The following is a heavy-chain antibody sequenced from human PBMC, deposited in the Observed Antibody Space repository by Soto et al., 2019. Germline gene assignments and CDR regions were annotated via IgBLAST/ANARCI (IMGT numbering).Heavy chain of an antibody. D-gene: IGHD1-26*01. J-gene: IGHJ4*02. V-gene: IGHV3-11*06. CDR3: ARSVELEQ. CDR1: AFIFSHCY. CDR2: ISLSRGYK. Sequence: AGGSLRLSCAASAFIFSHCYMSWMRQAPGKGLEWVSYISLSRGYKKSADSVKGRFTISRDNAKNLLYLQLTSLRGECTGVYCCARSVELEQWGQGTLVTVSS.